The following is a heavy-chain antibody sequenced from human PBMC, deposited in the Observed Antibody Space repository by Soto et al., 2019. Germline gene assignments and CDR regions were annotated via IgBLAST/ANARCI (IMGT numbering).Heavy chain of an antibody. J-gene: IGHJ6*02. CDR3: AREGYYDFWSGYYTGYYYYGMDV. CDR2: MNPNSGNT. D-gene: IGHD3-3*01. V-gene: IGHV1-8*01. Sequence: ASVKVSCKASGYTFTSYDINWVRQATGQGLEWMGWMNPNSGNTGYAQEFQGRVTMTRNTSINTAYMGLSSLRSEDTAVYYCAREGYYDFWSGYYTGYYYYGMDVWGQGTTVTSP. CDR1: GYTFTSYD.